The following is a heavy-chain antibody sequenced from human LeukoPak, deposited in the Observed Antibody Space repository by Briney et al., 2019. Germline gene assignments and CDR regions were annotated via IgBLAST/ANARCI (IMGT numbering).Heavy chain of an antibody. Sequence: SETLSLTCAVSAYSISSGYYWGWIRQPPGKGLEWIGSIYHSGSTYYNPSLKSRVTISVDTSKNQFSLKLSSVTAADTAVYYCARDGGYYRFDPWGQGTLITVSS. CDR2: IYHSGST. CDR3: ARDGGYYRFDP. CDR1: AYSISSGYY. V-gene: IGHV4-38-2*02. D-gene: IGHD2-15*01. J-gene: IGHJ5*02.